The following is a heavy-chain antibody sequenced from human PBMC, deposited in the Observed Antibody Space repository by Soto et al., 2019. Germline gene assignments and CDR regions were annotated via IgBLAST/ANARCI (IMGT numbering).Heavy chain of an antibody. CDR2: IWYDGSNK. CDR1: GFTFSSYG. CDR3: ARDSRIYGSSSPTDY. Sequence: GVLRLSCAASGFTFSSYGMHWVRQAPGKGLEWVAVIWYDGSNKYYADSVKGRFTISRDNSKNTLYLQMNSLRAEDTAVYYCARDSRIYGSSSPTDYWGQGTVVPVSS. V-gene: IGHV3-33*01. D-gene: IGHD6-6*01. J-gene: IGHJ4*02.